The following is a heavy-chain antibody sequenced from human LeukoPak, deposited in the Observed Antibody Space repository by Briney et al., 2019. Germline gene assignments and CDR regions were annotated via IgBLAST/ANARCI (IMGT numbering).Heavy chain of an antibody. D-gene: IGHD6-19*01. CDR3: ARDYGSNGWQIVDH. Sequence: PSETLSLTCTVSGGSMSSYYWSWIRQPPGKGLEWIGYIYYSGSTNYNPSLKSRVTISVDTSKNQFSLKLSSVTAADTAVYYCARDYGSNGWQIVDHWGQGTLVTVSS. CDR1: GGSMSSYY. V-gene: IGHV4-59*01. CDR2: IYYSGST. J-gene: IGHJ4*02.